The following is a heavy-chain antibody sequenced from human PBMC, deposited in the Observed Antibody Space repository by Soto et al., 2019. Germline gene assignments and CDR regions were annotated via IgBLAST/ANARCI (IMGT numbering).Heavy chain of an antibody. D-gene: IGHD6-19*01. Sequence: SVKVSCKASGGTFSSYAISWVRQAPGQGLEWMGGIIPIFGTANYAQKFQGRVTITADESTSTAYMELSSLRSEDTAVYYCASRHSSGWYAFDYWGQGTLVTVSS. CDR2: IIPIFGTA. V-gene: IGHV1-69*13. CDR1: GGTFSSYA. J-gene: IGHJ4*02. CDR3: ASRHSSGWYAFDY.